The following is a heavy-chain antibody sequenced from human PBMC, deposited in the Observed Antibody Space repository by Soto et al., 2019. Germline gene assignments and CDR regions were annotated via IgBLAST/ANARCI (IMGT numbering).Heavy chain of an antibody. CDR1: GFTFSNAW. Sequence: EVQLVESGGGLVKPGGSLRLSCAASGFTFSNAWMSWVRQAPGKGREWVGRIKSKTDGGTTDYAAPVKGRFTISRDDSKNTLYLQMNSLKTEDTAVYYCTTILWFGESPNYYYGMDVWGQGTTVTVSS. V-gene: IGHV3-15*01. CDR3: TTILWFGESPNYYYGMDV. J-gene: IGHJ6*02. CDR2: IKSKTDGGTT. D-gene: IGHD3-10*01.